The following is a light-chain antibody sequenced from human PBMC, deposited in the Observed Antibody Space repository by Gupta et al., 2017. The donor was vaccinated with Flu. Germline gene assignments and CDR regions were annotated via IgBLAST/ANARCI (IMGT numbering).Light chain of an antibody. CDR1: QSLLHSNGYNY. Sequence: DIVMTQSPLSLPVTPGEPASISCRSSQSLLHSNGYNYLDWYLQKPGQSPQLLIYLGSNRASGVTDRFSGSGSGTDFTLKSSRGEAEDVGVYDCMQDLQNFFGGGTKVEIK. CDR3: MQDLQNF. V-gene: IGKV2-28*01. CDR2: LGS. J-gene: IGKJ4*01.